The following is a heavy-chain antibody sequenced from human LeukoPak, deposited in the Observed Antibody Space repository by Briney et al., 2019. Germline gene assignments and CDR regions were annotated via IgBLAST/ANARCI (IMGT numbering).Heavy chain of an antibody. CDR3: ARRLTQYDCFDP. CDR2: TYYRSTWYN. Sequence: PSQTLSLTCAISGDSASSNSAAWNWIRQSPSRGLEWLGRTYYRSTWYNDYAVSVRGRITVNPDTSKNQFSLHLNSVTPEDTAVYYCARRLTQYDCFDPWGQGILVTVSS. D-gene: IGHD2-2*01. V-gene: IGHV6-1*01. CDR1: GDSASSNSAA. J-gene: IGHJ5*02.